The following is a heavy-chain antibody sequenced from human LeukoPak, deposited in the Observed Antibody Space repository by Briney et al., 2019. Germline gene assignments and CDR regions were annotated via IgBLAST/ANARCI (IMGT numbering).Heavy chain of an antibody. Sequence: ASVKVSCKASGYTFTSHSISWVRQAPGQGLEWMGWDSAYNGDTKYAQKFQGRVTMTTDTSTSTAYMELRSLRSDDTAVYYCARDGGAYCGGDCYSNYWGQGTLVTVSS. V-gene: IGHV1-18*01. CDR2: DSAYNGDT. CDR3: ARDGGAYCGGDCYSNY. D-gene: IGHD2-21*02. CDR1: GYTFTSHS. J-gene: IGHJ4*02.